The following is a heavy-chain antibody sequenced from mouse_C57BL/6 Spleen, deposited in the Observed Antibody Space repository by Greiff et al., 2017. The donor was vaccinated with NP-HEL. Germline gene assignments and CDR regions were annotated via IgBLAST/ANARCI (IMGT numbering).Heavy chain of an antibody. V-gene: IGHV1-18*01. CDR2: INPNNGGT. CDR3: ARGGLYGSSPLWYFDV. D-gene: IGHD1-1*01. Sequence: VQLKQSGPELVKPGASVKIPCKASGYTFTDYNMDWVKQSHGKSLEWIGDINPNNGGTIYNQKFKGKATLTVDKSSSTAYMELRSLTSEDTAVYYCARGGLYGSSPLWYFDVWGTGTTVTVSS. J-gene: IGHJ1*03. CDR1: GYTFTDYN.